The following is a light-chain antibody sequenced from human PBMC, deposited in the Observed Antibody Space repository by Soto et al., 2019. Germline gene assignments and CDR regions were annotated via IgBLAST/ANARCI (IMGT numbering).Light chain of an antibody. J-gene: IGKJ1*01. CDR2: GAS. V-gene: IGKV3-20*01. CDR3: QQYGSYPWT. Sequence: ETVLTQSPGTLSLSPGERATLSCRASQTIRSNYLAWYRQTPGQAPRLLLYGASNRATGIADRFSGSGSGTAFTLIISRLEPEDFALYYCQQYGSYPWTFGQGTKVEIK. CDR1: QTIRSNY.